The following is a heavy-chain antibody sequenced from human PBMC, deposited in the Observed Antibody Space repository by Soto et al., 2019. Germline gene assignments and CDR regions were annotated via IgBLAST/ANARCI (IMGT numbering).Heavy chain of an antibody. D-gene: IGHD2-2*01. CDR2: IFYSGTF. V-gene: IGHV4-59*01. CDR1: GGSISSYY. J-gene: IGHJ5*02. CDR3: ATIFPSYQVFNYSDP. Sequence: PSETLSLTCTVSGGSISSYYWSWIRQPPGKGLEWIGYIFYSGTFNYNPSLKSRVTMSMDTSKNQFSLSLSSVTAADTAVYYRATIFPSYQVFNYSDPWGPGTLATVFS.